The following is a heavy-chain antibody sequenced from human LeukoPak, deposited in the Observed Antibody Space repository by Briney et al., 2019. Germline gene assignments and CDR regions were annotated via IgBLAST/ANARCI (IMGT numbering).Heavy chain of an antibody. CDR2: IYYSGST. V-gene: IGHV4-59*08. J-gene: IGHJ4*02. Sequence: SETLSLTCTVSGGSISSYYWSWIRQPPGKGLEWIGYIYYSGSTNYNPSLKSRVTISVDTSKNQFSLKLNAVTAADTAVYYCARGGYSSSYYCYFDYWGQGTLVTVSS. D-gene: IGHD3-22*01. CDR3: ARGGYSSSYYCYFDY. CDR1: GGSISSYY.